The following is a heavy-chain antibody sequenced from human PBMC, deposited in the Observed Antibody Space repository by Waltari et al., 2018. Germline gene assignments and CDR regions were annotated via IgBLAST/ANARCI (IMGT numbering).Heavy chain of an antibody. D-gene: IGHD4-17*01. CDR3: ATDWNADYIFDQ. V-gene: IGHV3-66*01. CDR1: GLSVTTNY. Sequence: EVQLVASGGGLVQPGGSLRLSCAASGLSVTTNYMNWVRQTPMKGLEWFSVIYNGGTYYADSVKGRFTISRDTSKNTVYLQMNSLRAEDTAVYYCATDWNADYIFDQWGQGTLVTISS. CDR2: IYNGGT. J-gene: IGHJ4*02.